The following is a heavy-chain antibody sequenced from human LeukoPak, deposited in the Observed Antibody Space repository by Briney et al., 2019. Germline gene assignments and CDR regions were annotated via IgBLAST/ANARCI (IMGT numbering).Heavy chain of an antibody. Sequence: SSETLSLTCTVSGDSISSYYWSWIRQSPGKGLEWIGYIYYGESTYYNPSLKSRVSTSVDTSKNQFSLKLTSVTAADTAVYYCARGLLKGQLHLGYSYYMDVWGKGTTITVSS. V-gene: IGHV4-59*13. CDR3: ARGLLKGQLHLGYSYYMDV. D-gene: IGHD2-2*01. J-gene: IGHJ6*03. CDR2: IYYGEST. CDR1: GDSISSYY.